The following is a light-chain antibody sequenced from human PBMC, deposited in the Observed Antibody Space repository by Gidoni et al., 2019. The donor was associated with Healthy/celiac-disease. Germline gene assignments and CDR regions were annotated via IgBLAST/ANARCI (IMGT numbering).Light chain of an antibody. CDR1: QSISSY. J-gene: IGKJ3*01. CDR2: AAS. V-gene: IGKV1-39*01. Sequence: DIPMTHSPSSLSASVGDRVTITCRASQSISSYLNWYQQKPGKAPKLLIYAASRLQSGVPSRFSGSGSGTDFTLTISSLQPEDFATYYCQQSYSTLFTFGPGTKVDIK. CDR3: QQSYSTLFT.